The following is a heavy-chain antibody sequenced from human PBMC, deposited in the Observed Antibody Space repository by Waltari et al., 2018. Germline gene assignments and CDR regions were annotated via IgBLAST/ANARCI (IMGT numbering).Heavy chain of an antibody. CDR2: IKGDESEK. J-gene: IGHJ4*02. CDR3: ARSVVPIPGES. CDR1: GFIFKNYW. Sequence: EVQLAESGGGLVQPGGSLRLSCAAAGFIFKNYWMSWVRKAPGEGAEWRANIKGDESEKDEGGSARRRFTISRDNARSVVHLEMNSLRAEDTAVYHCARSVVPIPGESWGQGTLVVVSS. V-gene: IGHV3-7*03. D-gene: IGHD2-21*01.